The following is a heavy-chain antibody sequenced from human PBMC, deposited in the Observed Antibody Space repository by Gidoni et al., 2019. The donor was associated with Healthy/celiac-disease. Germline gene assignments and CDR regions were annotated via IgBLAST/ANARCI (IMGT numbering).Heavy chain of an antibody. CDR2: ISWDGGST. CDR1: GFTFDDYP. J-gene: IGHJ4*02. Sequence: EVQLVESGGVVVQPGGSLRLSCAASGFTFDDYPMHWVRKAPGKGLEWVSLISWDGGSTYYADSVKGRFTISRDNSKNSLYLQMNSLRTEDTALYYCAKPSSRGWKPHGGYYFDYWGQGTLVTVSS. D-gene: IGHD6-19*01. V-gene: IGHV3-43*01. CDR3: AKPSSRGWKPHGGYYFDY.